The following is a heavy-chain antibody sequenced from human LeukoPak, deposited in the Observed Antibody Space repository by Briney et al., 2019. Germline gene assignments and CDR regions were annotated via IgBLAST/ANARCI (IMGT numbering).Heavy chain of an antibody. CDR1: GFTFSSYA. CDR2: ISGSGGST. D-gene: IGHD1-7*01. Sequence: GGSLRLSCAASGFTFSSYAMSWVRQAPGKGLEGVSAISGSGGSTYYADSVKGRFTISRDNSKNTLYLQMNSLRAEDTAVYYCASHPRELLLYYFDYWGQGTLVTVSS. J-gene: IGHJ4*02. CDR3: ASHPRELLLYYFDY. V-gene: IGHV3-23*01.